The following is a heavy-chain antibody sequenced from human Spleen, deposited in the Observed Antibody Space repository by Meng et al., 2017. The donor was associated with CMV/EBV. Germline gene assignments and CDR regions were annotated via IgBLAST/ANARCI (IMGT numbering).Heavy chain of an antibody. CDR1: GFMFSRYG. CDR2: LRYDGGDE. Sequence: GGSLRLSCAASGFMFSRYGMNWVRQAPGKGLEWVAFLRYDGGDEYYADSVKGRFVISRDSAKSSLYLQLNSLRVEDSGVYYCSRENSGLDSWGQGTLVTVSS. CDR3: SRENSGLDS. J-gene: IGHJ5*01. V-gene: IGHV3-30*02.